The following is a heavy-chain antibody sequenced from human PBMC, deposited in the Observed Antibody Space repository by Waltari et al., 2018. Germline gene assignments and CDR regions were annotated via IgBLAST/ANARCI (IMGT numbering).Heavy chain of an antibody. Sequence: EVQLVASGGGLVQPGGSLRLSCAASGFPLSHYWMSWVRQAPGKGPEWVANIMTDGREEYYVDSVRGRFTISRDNAKNSLYLQMNSLRPEDTAVYYCVRDQWFAFDIWGQGTMVTVSS. D-gene: IGHD3-22*01. CDR3: VRDQWFAFDI. J-gene: IGHJ3*02. CDR1: GFPLSHYW. CDR2: IMTDGREE. V-gene: IGHV3-7*01.